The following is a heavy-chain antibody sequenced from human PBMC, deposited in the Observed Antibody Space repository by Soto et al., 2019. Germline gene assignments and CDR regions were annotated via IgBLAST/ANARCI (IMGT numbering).Heavy chain of an antibody. Sequence: GGSLTLSCAASGFSFSSYSMSWVRQAPGKGLEWISAISGSGGSTYYADSVKGRFTISRDNSKNTLYLQMNSLRAEDTAVYYCAKDSPDYGEYYFDYWGQGTLVTVSS. CDR1: GFSFSSYS. V-gene: IGHV3-23*01. J-gene: IGHJ4*02. CDR2: ISGSGGST. D-gene: IGHD4-17*01. CDR3: AKDSPDYGEYYFDY.